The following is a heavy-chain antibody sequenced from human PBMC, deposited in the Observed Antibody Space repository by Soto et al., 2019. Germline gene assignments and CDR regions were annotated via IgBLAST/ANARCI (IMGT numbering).Heavy chain of an antibody. D-gene: IGHD1-20*01. CDR2: ISWNSGSI. J-gene: IGHJ4*02. V-gene: IGHV3-9*01. Sequence: DVQLVESGGGLVQPGRSLRLSCAASGFTFDDYAMHWVRQAPGKGLEWVSGISWNSGSIGYADSVKGRFTISRDNAKNSLYLQMNSLRAEDTALYYCAKDMSIVGTNPFDYWGQGTLVTVSS. CDR3: AKDMSIVGTNPFDY. CDR1: GFTFDDYA.